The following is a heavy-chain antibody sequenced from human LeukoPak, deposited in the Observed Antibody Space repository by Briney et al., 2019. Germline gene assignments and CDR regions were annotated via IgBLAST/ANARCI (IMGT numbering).Heavy chain of an antibody. CDR1: GFTFSSYG. D-gene: IGHD3-10*01. J-gene: IGHJ4*02. CDR2: ISYDGSNK. V-gene: IGHV3-30*18. CDR3: AKDHRGVPKYYFDY. Sequence: GGSLRPSCAASGFTFSSYGMHWVRQAPGKGLEWVAVISYDGSNKYYADSVKGRFTISRDNSKNTLYLQMNSLRAEDTAVYYCAKDHRGVPKYYFDYWGQGTLVTVSS.